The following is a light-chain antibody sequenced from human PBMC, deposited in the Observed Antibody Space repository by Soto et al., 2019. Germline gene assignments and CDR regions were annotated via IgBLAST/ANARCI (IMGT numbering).Light chain of an antibody. CDR1: SNDVGNYKF. Sequence: QSALTQPASVSGSPGQSITISCTGTSNDVGNYKFVSWYQQHPGKAPKLMIYEGTKRPSGVSNRFSASKSGNTASLTISGLQADDEADYYCCSYAGSSTFVFGGGTKLTVL. J-gene: IGLJ2*01. CDR2: EGT. V-gene: IGLV2-23*03. CDR3: CSYAGSSTFV.